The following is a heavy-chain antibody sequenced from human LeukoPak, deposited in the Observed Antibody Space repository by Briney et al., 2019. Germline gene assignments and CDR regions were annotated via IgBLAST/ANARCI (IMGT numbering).Heavy chain of an antibody. V-gene: IGHV4-59*01. CDR3: ARVGVTMVRGVIIAYYFDY. CDR2: IYYSGST. Sequence: PSETLSLTCTVSGGSISSYYWSWIRQPPGKGLEWIGYIYYSGSTNYNPSLKSRVTISVDTSNNQFSLKLNSETAADTAVYYCARVGVTMVRGVIIAYYFDYWGQGALVTVSS. D-gene: IGHD3-10*01. CDR1: GGSISSYY. J-gene: IGHJ4*02.